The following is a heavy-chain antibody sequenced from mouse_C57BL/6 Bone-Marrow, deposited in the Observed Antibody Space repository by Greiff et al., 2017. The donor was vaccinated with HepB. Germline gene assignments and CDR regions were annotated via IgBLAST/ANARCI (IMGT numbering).Heavy chain of an antibody. D-gene: IGHD1-1*02. CDR1: GFTFSSYT. J-gene: IGHJ4*01. V-gene: IGHV5-9*01. CDR2: ISGGGGNT. CDR3: ASSYGPSAMDY. Sequence: EVKVVESGGGLVKPGGSLKLSCAASGFTFSSYTMSWVRQTPEKRLEWVATISGGGGNTYYPDSVKGRFTISRDNAKNTLYLQMSSLRSEDTALYYCASSYGPSAMDYWGQGTSVTVSS.